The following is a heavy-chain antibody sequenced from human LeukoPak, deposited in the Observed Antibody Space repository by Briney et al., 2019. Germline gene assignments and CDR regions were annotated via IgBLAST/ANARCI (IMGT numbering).Heavy chain of an antibody. Sequence: SETMSLTCTVSGGSISSGDYYWSWIRQPPGKGLEWIGYIYYSGSTYYNPSLKSRVTISVDTSKNQFSLKLSSVTAADTAVYSCAKGDTAMGAFDYWGQGTLVPVSS. CDR1: GGSISSGDYY. CDR3: AKGDTAMGAFDY. CDR2: IYYSGST. D-gene: IGHD5-18*01. J-gene: IGHJ4*02. V-gene: IGHV4-30-4*01.